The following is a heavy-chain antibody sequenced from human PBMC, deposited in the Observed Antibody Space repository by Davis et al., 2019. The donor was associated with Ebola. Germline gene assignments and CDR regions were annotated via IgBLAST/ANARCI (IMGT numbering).Heavy chain of an antibody. D-gene: IGHD5-18*01. CDR1: GGTFSSYS. CDR2: ISSGSSTI. V-gene: IGHV3-48*02. CDR3: ARVYRAMVDY. J-gene: IGHJ4*02. Sequence: SCKASGGTFSSYSMNWVRQAPGKGLEWVSYISSGSSTIYYADSVEGRFTISRDNAKNSVFLQMSSLRDEDTAVYYCARVYRAMVDYWGQGTLVTVSS.